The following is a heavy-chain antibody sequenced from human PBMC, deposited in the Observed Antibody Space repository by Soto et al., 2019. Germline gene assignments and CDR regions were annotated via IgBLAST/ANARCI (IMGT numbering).Heavy chain of an antibody. V-gene: IGHV4-59*01. D-gene: IGHD1-26*01. CDR3: ARKGSFVHS. J-gene: IGHJ4*02. CDR1: GVAISGYY. CDR2: VFHSGTT. Sequence: QVQLQESGPGLVKPSETLSLTCTVSGVAISGYYWSWIRQAPGKGLEWIGYVFHSGTTNYHPSLKSRVTMSVDTSKNQLSLNLSSVTAADTGIYYCARKGSFVHSWGQGTLVTVSS.